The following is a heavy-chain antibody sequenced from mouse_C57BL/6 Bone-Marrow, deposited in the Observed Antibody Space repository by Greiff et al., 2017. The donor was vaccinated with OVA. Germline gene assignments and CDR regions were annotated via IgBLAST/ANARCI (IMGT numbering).Heavy chain of an antibody. V-gene: IGHV14-1*01. J-gene: IGHJ2*01. CDR1: GFNIKDYY. CDR3: TTGGRYYVDC. CDR2: IDPEDGAT. Sequence: VQLQQSGAELVRPGASVKLSCTASGFNIKDYYMHWVKQRPEQGLEWIGRIDPEDGATEYAPKFQGQATLTADTSSNTAYLQRSSLTSEDTAVYYCTTGGRYYVDCWGQGTTLTVSS.